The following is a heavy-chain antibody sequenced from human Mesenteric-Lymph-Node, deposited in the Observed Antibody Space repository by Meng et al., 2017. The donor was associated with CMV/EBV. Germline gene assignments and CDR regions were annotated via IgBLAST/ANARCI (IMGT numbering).Heavy chain of an antibody. Sequence: GGSLRLSCKGSGYTFSNYWTAWVRQMPGKGLEWVGIIYPGDSDTRYSPSFQGQVSMLADKFSSTAYLQWRSLKASDTAMYYCARQDEDGYNRYWGQGTMVTVSS. J-gene: IGHJ4*02. D-gene: IGHD5-24*01. CDR1: GYTFSNYW. CDR2: IYPGDSDT. CDR3: ARQDEDGYNRY. V-gene: IGHV5-51*01.